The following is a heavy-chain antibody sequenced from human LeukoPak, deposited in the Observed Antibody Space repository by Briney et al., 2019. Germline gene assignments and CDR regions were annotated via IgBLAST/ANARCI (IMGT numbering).Heavy chain of an antibody. CDR3: VRLRRNNDRSGYYYYYDY. Sequence: MTGGSVRLSCAASGYTFSDFSVNWVRQAPGKGLEWVSSISVRSNYRYYADSVRGRFTISRDDARDSLFLQMNSLRAEDTAVYFCVRLRRNNDRSGYYYYYDYWGQGALVTVSS. V-gene: IGHV3-21*01. J-gene: IGHJ4*02. D-gene: IGHD3-22*01. CDR1: GYTFSDFS. CDR2: ISVRSNYR.